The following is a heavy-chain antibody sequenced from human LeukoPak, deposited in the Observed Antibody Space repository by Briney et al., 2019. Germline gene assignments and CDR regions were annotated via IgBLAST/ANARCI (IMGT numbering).Heavy chain of an antibody. D-gene: IGHD2-21*01. Sequence: SEILSLTCTVSGGSISSGSYYWSWIRQPAGKGLEWIGRIYTSGSTNYNPSLKSRVTISVDTSKNQFSLKLSSVTAADTAVYYCARDRWLLRYYYGMDVWGQGTTVTVSS. J-gene: IGHJ6*02. V-gene: IGHV4-61*02. CDR3: ARDRWLLRYYYGMDV. CDR1: GGSISSGSYY. CDR2: IYTSGST.